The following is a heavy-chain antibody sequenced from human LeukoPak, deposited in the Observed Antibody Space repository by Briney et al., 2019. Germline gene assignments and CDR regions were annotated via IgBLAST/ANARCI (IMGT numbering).Heavy chain of an antibody. J-gene: IGHJ6*02. Sequence: ASVKVSCKASGYTFTSYGISWVRQAPGQVLEWMGWISAYNGNTNYAQKLQGRVTMTTDTSTSTAYMELRSLRSDDTAVYYCARESLGDYYYGMDVWGQGTTVTVSS. CDR1: GYTFTSYG. CDR3: ARESLGDYYYGMDV. CDR2: ISAYNGNT. D-gene: IGHD3-3*01. V-gene: IGHV1-18*01.